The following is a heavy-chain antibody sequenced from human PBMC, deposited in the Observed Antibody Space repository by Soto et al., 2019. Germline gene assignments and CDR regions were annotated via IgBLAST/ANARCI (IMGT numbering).Heavy chain of an antibody. CDR1: GFNFNTYF. CDR2: IFPNGRDK. CDR3: ARDDEHGSTCDLAS. Sequence: QVQLVQSGGGVVQPGRSLRLSCAASGFNFNTYFMHWVRQAPGKGLEWVAMIFPNGRDKEYADSVKGRFTSSRDNSNNRMYLQMDSLRPEDTAVYYCARDDEHGSTCDLASWGQGALVTVSS. V-gene: IGHV3-30*13. D-gene: IGHD1-26*01. J-gene: IGHJ4*02.